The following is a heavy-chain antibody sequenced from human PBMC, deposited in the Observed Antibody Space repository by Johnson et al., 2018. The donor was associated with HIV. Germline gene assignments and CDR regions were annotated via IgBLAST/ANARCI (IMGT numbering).Heavy chain of an antibody. D-gene: IGHD3-10*01. CDR2: INQDGSER. CDR3: ARDFVAFGECTAFDI. V-gene: IGHV3-7*05. J-gene: IGHJ3*02. CDR1: GFTFSSYW. Sequence: VQLVESGGGLVQPGGSLRLSCEASGFTFSSYWMSWVRQAPGKGLEWVANINQDGSERYYVDSVKGRFTISRDNAKNALYLQMTSLRAEDTALYYCARDFVAFGECTAFDIWGQGTMVAVSS.